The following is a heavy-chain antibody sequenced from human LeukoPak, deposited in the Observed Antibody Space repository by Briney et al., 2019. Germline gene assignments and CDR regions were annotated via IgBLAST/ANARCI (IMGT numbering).Heavy chain of an antibody. D-gene: IGHD2-15*01. CDR2: ISDSGGAT. Sequence: GGSLRLSCAASGFTFSNYAMSWVRQTPGKGLEWVSAISDSGGATYHADSVKGRFTISRDNSKNTLYLQMNSLRAEDTAVYYCAKRYCSGGSCSPDYWGQETLVTVSS. CDR1: GFTFSNYA. J-gene: IGHJ4*02. CDR3: AKRYCSGGSCSPDY. V-gene: IGHV3-23*01.